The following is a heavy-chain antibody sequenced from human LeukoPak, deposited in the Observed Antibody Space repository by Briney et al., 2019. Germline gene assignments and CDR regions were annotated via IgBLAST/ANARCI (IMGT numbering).Heavy chain of an antibody. J-gene: IGHJ4*02. CDR2: IYYSGTT. CDR1: GGSISSGDYY. V-gene: IGHV4-30-4*01. D-gene: IGHD3-10*01. Sequence: SQTLSLTCSVSGGSISSGDYYWSWIRQPPGKGLEWIGYIYYSGTTYYNPSLKSRVTISVDTSKNQFSLKLTSVTAADTAVYYCARGPYGSGSYYWGQGTLVTVSS. CDR3: ARGPYGSGSYY.